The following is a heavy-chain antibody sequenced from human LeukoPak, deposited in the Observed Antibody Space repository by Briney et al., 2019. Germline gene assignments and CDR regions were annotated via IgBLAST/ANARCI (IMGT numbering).Heavy chain of an antibody. CDR2: IYTSGST. D-gene: IGHD3-9*01. J-gene: IGHJ4*02. CDR1: GGSISSYY. Sequence: PSETLSLTCTVSGGSISSYYWSWIRQPAGKGLEWIGRIYTSGSTNYNPSLKSRVTMSVVTSKNQFSLKLSSVTAADTAVYYCARETVGYYDILTGYTAAYFDYWGQGTLVTVSS. CDR3: ARETVGYYDILTGYTAAYFDY. V-gene: IGHV4-4*07.